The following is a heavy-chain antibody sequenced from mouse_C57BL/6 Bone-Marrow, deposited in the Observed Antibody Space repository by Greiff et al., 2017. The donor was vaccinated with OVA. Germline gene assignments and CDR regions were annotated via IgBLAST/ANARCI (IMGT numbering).Heavy chain of an antibody. CDR3: AREGIITTVVNY. CDR2: IHPNSGST. J-gene: IGHJ2*01. V-gene: IGHV1-64*01. CDR1: GYTFTSYW. Sequence: QVQLQQPGAELVKPGASVKLSCKASGYTFTSYWMHWVKQRPGQGLEWIGMIHPNSGSTNYNEKFKSKATLTVDKSSSTAYMQRSSLTSEDSAVYYCAREGIITTVVNYWGQGTTLTVSS. D-gene: IGHD1-1*01.